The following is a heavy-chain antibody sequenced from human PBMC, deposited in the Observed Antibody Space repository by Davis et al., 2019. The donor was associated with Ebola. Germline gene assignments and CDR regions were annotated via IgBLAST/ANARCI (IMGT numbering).Heavy chain of an antibody. D-gene: IGHD5-18*01. CDR3: ARGTRGYSYGRYWYFDL. CDR1: GGSFSGYY. V-gene: IGHV4-34*01. Sequence: MPSETLSLTCAVYGGSFSGYYWSWIRQPPGKGLEWIGEINHSGSTNYNPSLKSRVTISVDTSKNQFSLKLRSVTAADTAVYYCARGTRGYSYGRYWYFDLWGRGTLVTVSS. J-gene: IGHJ2*01. CDR2: INHSGST.